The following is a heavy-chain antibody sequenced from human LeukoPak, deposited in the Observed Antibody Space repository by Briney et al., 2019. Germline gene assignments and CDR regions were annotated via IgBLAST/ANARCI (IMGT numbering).Heavy chain of an antibody. CDR3: AIDYGDYPFDY. D-gene: IGHD4-17*01. CDR1: GGTFSSYA. V-gene: IGHV1-69*05. J-gene: IGHJ4*02. CDR2: IIPIFGTA. Sequence: VASVKVSCKASGGTFSSYAISWVRQAPGQGLEWMGRIIPIFGTANYAQKFQGRVTITTDESTSTAYMELSSLRSEDTAVYYCAIDYGDYPFDYWGQGTLVTVSS.